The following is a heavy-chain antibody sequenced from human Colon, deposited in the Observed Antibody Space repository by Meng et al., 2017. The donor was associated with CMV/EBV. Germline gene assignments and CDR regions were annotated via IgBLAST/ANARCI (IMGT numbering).Heavy chain of an antibody. CDR3: ARAIVGKSNGMDV. D-gene: IGHD3-22*01. Sequence: GGSLRLSCAASGFTVSSDYMSWVRQAPGKGLEWVSVIYSDGNTYHADSVKDRFTISRDYSENTVYLQMNSLRAEDTARYYCARAIVGKSNGMDVWGQGTTVTVSS. CDR1: GFTVSSDY. V-gene: IGHV3-53*01. CDR2: IYSDGNT. J-gene: IGHJ6*02.